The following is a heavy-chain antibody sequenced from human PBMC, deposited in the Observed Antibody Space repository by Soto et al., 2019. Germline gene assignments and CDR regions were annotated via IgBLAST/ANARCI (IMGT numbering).Heavy chain of an antibody. CDR1: GFTFSSYG. CDR3: ARDREMATTRYYFDY. J-gene: IGHJ4*02. V-gene: IGHV3-33*01. Sequence: GGSLRLSCAASGFTFSSYGMHWVRQAPGKGLEWVAVIWYDGSNKYYADSVKGRFTISRDNSKNTLYLQMNSLRAEDTAVYYCARDREMATTRYYFDYWGQGTLVTVSS. CDR2: IWYDGSNK. D-gene: IGHD5-12*01.